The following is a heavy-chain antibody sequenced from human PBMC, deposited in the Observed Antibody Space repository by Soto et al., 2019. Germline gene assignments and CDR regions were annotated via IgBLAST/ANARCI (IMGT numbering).Heavy chain of an antibody. J-gene: IGHJ5*02. D-gene: IGHD3-9*01. CDR2: INHSGST. Sequence: SETLSLTCAVYGGSFSGYYLSWIRQPPGKGLEWIGEINHSGSTNYNPSLKSRVTISVDTSKNQFSLKLSSVTAADTAVYYCARGRLVTTRNWFDPWGQGTLVTVSS. CDR1: GGSFSGYY. V-gene: IGHV4-34*01. CDR3: ARGRLVTTRNWFDP.